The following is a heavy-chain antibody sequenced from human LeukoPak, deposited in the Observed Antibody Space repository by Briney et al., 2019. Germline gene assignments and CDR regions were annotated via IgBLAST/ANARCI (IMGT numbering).Heavy chain of an antibody. J-gene: IGHJ2*01. Sequence: PSETLSLTCTVSGGSISSSSYYWGWIRQPAGKGLEWIGRIYTSGSTNYNPSLKSRVTMSVDTSKNQFSLKLSSVTAADTAVYYCARFNTYYYDSSGYYRNWYFDLWGRGTLVTVSS. V-gene: IGHV4-61*02. D-gene: IGHD3-22*01. CDR3: ARFNTYYYDSSGYYRNWYFDL. CDR2: IYTSGST. CDR1: GGSISSSSYY.